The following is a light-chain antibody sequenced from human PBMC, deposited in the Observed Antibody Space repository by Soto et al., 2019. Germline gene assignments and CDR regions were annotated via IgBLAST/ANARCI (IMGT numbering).Light chain of an antibody. J-gene: IGKJ1*01. CDR2: GSF. CDR3: QRYGRPWT. V-gene: IGKV3-20*01. CDR1: QTISSSY. Sequence: EIVLTQSPGTLSLSPGERATLSCRASQTISSSYLAWYQQKPGQTPRLLIYGSFSRATGIPDRFSGSGSGTDFTLTISRLEPEDFAVYYCQRYGRPWTFGQGTKVEIK.